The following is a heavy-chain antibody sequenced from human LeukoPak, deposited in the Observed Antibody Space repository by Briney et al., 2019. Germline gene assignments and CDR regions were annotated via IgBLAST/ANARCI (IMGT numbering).Heavy chain of an antibody. J-gene: IGHJ3*02. V-gene: IGHV4-39*07. Sequence: SGTLSLTCTVSGGSISSSSYYWGWIRQPPGKGLEWIGSIYYSGSTYYNPSLKSRVTISVDTSKNQFSLKLSSVTAADTAVYYCASPYYYAPRGGAFDIWGQGTMVTVSS. CDR2: IYYSGST. D-gene: IGHD3-10*01. CDR1: GGSISSSSYY. CDR3: ASPYYYAPRGGAFDI.